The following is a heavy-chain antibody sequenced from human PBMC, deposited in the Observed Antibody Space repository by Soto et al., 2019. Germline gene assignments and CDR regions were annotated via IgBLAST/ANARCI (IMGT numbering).Heavy chain of an antibody. Sequence: KTSETLSLTCTVSGGSISSYYWSWIRQPPGKGLEWIGYIYYSGSTNYNPSLKSRVTISVDTSKNQFSLKLSSVTAADTAVYYCASTTPDGFWSGYPYYYGMDVWGQGTTVTVSS. CDR2: IYYSGST. D-gene: IGHD3-3*01. V-gene: IGHV4-59*01. CDR3: ASTTPDGFWSGYPYYYGMDV. J-gene: IGHJ6*02. CDR1: GGSISSYY.